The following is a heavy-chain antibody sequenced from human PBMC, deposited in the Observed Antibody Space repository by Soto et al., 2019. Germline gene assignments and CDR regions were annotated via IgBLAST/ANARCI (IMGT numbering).Heavy chain of an antibody. CDR1: GGTFSSYA. CDR2: IIPIFGTA. CDR3: AGARDYYDSSGYYKKYFQH. Sequence: SVKVSCKASGGTFSSYAISWVRQAPGQGLEWMGGIIPIFGTANYAQKFQGRVTITADESTSTAYMELSSLRSEDTAVYYCAGARDYYDSSGYYKKYFQHWGQGTLVTVSS. D-gene: IGHD3-22*01. J-gene: IGHJ1*01. V-gene: IGHV1-69*13.